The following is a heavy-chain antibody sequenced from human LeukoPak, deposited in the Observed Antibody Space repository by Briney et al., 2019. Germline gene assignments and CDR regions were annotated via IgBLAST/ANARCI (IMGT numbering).Heavy chain of an antibody. D-gene: IGHD3-16*01. CDR2: ISGSGGST. V-gene: IGHV3-23*01. J-gene: IGHJ6*03. Sequence: GGSLRLSCAASGFTFSSYAMSWVRQAPGKGLEWVSAISGSGGSTYYADSVKGRFTISRDNSKNTLYLQMNSLRAEDTAVYYCASPGGVVDSYYYYMDVWGKGTTVTVSS. CDR1: GFTFSSYA. CDR3: ASPGGVVDSYYYYMDV.